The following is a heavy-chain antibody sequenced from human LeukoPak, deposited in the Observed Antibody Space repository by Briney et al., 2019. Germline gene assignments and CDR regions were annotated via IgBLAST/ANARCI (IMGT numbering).Heavy chain of an antibody. CDR3: ARDGRHRYYYDSSGFYGSWFDP. CDR2: ISGYNGNT. J-gene: IGHJ5*02. D-gene: IGHD3-22*01. Sequence: ASVKVSCKASGYTFTSYGVSWVRQAPGQGLEWMGWISGYNGNTKNAQKLQGRVTMTTDTSTSTAYMELRSLRSDDTAVYYCARDGRHRYYYDSSGFYGSWFDPWGQGTLVTVSS. CDR1: GYTFTSYG. V-gene: IGHV1-18*01.